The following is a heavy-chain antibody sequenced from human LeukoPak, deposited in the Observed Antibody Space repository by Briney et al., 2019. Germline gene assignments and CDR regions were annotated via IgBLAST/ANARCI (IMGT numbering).Heavy chain of an antibody. V-gene: IGHV4-34*01. Sequence: PETLSLTCAVYGGSFSGYYWSWIRQPPGKGLEWIGEINHSGSTNYNPSLKSRVTISVDTSKNQFSLKLSSVTAADTAVYYCARKPWGSYWYFDLWGRGTLVTVSS. CDR1: GGSFSGYY. CDR3: ARKPWGSYWYFDL. CDR2: INHSGST. J-gene: IGHJ2*01. D-gene: IGHD7-27*01.